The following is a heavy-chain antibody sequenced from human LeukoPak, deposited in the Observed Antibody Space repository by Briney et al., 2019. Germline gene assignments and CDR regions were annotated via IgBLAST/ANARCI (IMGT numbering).Heavy chain of an antibody. CDR3: AKDSGAVGYCSGGSCYYNWFDP. D-gene: IGHD2-15*01. Sequence: GGSLRLSCAASDFTVSSNYMSWVRQAPGKGLEWVSAISGSGGSTYYADSVKGRFTISRDNSKNTLYLQMNSLRAEDTAVYYCAKDSGAVGYCSGGSCYYNWFDPWGQGTLVTVSS. CDR2: ISGSGGST. J-gene: IGHJ5*02. V-gene: IGHV3-23*01. CDR1: DFTVSSNY.